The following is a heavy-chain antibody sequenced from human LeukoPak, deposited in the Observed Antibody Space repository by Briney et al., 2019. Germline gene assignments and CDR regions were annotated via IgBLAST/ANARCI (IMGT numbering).Heavy chain of an antibody. D-gene: IGHD6-6*01. CDR2: ISPTGSTT. CDR1: GFPYNSYT. V-gene: IGHV3-74*01. J-gene: IGHJ4*02. Sequence: QPGGSLRLSCVASGFPYNSYTMSWVRQAPGKGLVWVSRISPTGSTTSYADSVKGRFTVSRDNAKNTLYLQVNNLRAEDTAVYYCARGPNSNWSGLDFWGQGTLLTVSS. CDR3: ARGPNSNWSGLDF.